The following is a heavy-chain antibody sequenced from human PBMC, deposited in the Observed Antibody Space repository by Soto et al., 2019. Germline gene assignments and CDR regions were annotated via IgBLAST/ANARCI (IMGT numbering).Heavy chain of an antibody. V-gene: IGHV3-21*01. CDR3: ARGSWALGRNQLLAVRVNHYGSGSSNLDAFDI. CDR1: GFTFSSYS. J-gene: IGHJ3*02. CDR2: ISSSSSYI. D-gene: IGHD3-10*01. Sequence: EVQLVESGGGLVKPGGSLRLSCAASGFTFSSYSMNWVRQAPGKGLEWVSSISSSSSYIYYADSVKGRFTISRDNAKNSLYLQMNSLRAEDTAVYYCARGSWALGRNQLLAVRVNHYGSGSSNLDAFDIWGQGTMVTVSS.